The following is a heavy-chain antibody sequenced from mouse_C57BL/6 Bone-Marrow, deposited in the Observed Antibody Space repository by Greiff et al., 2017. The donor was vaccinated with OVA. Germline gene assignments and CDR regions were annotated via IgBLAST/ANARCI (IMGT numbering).Heavy chain of an antibody. CDR1: GYTFTSYW. CDR3: ARTLLGLRGGAY. D-gene: IGHD1-2*01. CDR2: LNPSSGYT. V-gene: IGHV1-7*01. J-gene: IGHJ3*01. Sequence: VQLQQSGAELAKPGASVKLSCKASGYTFTSYWMHWVKQRPGQGLEWIGYLNPSSGYTKYNQKFKDKATLTADKSSSTAYLQLSSLTYEDSAVYYCARTLLGLRGGAYWGQGTLVTVSA.